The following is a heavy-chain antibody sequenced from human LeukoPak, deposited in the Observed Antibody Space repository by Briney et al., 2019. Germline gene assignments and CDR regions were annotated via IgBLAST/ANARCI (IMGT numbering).Heavy chain of an antibody. V-gene: IGHV3-23*01. CDR2: ISGSGGST. D-gene: IGHD2-21*02. CDR1: GFTFSSYA. CDR3: AKDHEDRHILVVTAITLGY. J-gene: IGHJ4*02. Sequence: GGSLTLSCAASGFTFSSYAMSWVRQAPGKGLDWVSAISGSGGSTYYADSVKGRFTISRDNSKNTLYLQMNSLRAEDTAVYYCAKDHEDRHILVVTAITLGYWGQGTLVTVSS.